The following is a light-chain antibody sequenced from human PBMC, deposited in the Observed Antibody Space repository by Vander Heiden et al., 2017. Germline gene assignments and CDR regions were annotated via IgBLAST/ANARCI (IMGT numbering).Light chain of an antibody. Sequence: DIQMTQSPSTLSASIGDRVTITCRASQSISSWLAWYQQRPGRAPKLLIYKASNLEGGVPSRFSGSGSGTEFTLTISSLQPDDFAIYYCQQYNSSPLNFGGGTKVXIK. CDR3: QQYNSSPLN. CDR1: QSISSW. J-gene: IGKJ4*01. CDR2: KAS. V-gene: IGKV1-5*03.